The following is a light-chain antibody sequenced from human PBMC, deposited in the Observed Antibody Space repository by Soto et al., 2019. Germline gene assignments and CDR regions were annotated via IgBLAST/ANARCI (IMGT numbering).Light chain of an antibody. CDR1: QSISSK. CDR2: DAS. CDR3: QQHNNWPYT. J-gene: IGKJ2*01. V-gene: IGKV3-15*01. Sequence: EIVMTQSPATLSVSPGEGATLSCRASQSISSKLAWYQQKPGQAPRLLIYDASTRATGIPASFSGSGSATEFSLTISSLQSEDFAVYYCQQHNNWPYTFGQGTKLEIK.